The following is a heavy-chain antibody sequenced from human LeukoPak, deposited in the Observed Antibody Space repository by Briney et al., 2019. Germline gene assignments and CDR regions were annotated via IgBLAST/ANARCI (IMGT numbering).Heavy chain of an antibody. CDR3: AREASSSWHGGNLDY. CDR1: GFTFSTYA. D-gene: IGHD6-13*01. J-gene: IGHJ4*02. Sequence: GGSLRLSCAASGFTFSTYAMSWVRQAPGKGLEWVSDIRGTDGTTFYADAVKGRFTISRDNSKNTLYLQMNSLRAEDTAVYYCAREASSSWHGGNLDYWGQGTLVTVSS. CDR2: IRGTDGTT. V-gene: IGHV3-23*01.